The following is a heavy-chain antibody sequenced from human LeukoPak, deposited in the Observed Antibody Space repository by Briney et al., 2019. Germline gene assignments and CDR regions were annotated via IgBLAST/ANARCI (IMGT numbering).Heavy chain of an antibody. Sequence: SETLSLTCTVSDDSISSFYWGWIRQPPGKGLEWIGYIHSVGHTNYNPSLKSRGSMSIDTSKKQFSLQVTSVTATDTAVYYCARHITNSDSAFDLWGRGTLVTVSS. V-gene: IGHV4-59*08. CDR3: ARHITNSDSAFDL. CDR1: DDSISSFY. D-gene: IGHD1-14*01. CDR2: IHSVGHT. J-gene: IGHJ2*01.